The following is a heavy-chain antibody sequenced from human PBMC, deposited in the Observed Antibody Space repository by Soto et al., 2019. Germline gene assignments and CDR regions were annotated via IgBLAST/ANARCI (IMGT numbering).Heavy chain of an antibody. CDR2: IYYTGTT. J-gene: IGHJ4*02. V-gene: IGHV4-30-4*01. Sequence: PSETLSLTCTVSGGSISSGDYYWSWIRQPPGKGLEWIGYIYYTGTTYYNPSLKSRPTISVDTSKNQFSLKLTSVTAADTAVYFCARGVFDFWSDFYIGPTRYYFDFWGQGSLVTVSS. D-gene: IGHD3-3*01. CDR1: GGSISSGDYY. CDR3: ARGVFDFWSDFYIGPTRYYFDF.